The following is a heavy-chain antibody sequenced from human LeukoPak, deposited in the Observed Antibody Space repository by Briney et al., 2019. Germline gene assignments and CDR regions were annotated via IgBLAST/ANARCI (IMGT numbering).Heavy chain of an antibody. J-gene: IGHJ6*02. CDR1: GYTFTSYG. CDR2: ISAYNGDT. V-gene: IGHV1-18*01. D-gene: IGHD2-15*01. Sequence: GASVKVSCKASGYTFTSYGISWVRQAPGQGLEWMGWISAYNGDTNSAQKLQGRVTLTTDTSTSTAYMELRSLRSDDTALCYCARGGRALYYGMDVWGQGTTVTVSS. CDR3: ARGGRALYYGMDV.